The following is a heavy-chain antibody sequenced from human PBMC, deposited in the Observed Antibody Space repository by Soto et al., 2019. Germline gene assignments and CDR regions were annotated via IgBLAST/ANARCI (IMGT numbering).Heavy chain of an antibody. D-gene: IGHD6-19*01. CDR2: ISAYNGNT. CDR3: ARVEQWLITGNWFDP. J-gene: IGHJ5*02. CDR1: GYTFSGCG. V-gene: IGHV1-18*01. Sequence: ASVKVSCKDSGYTFSGCGISWVRQAPGQGLEWMGWISAYNGNTNYAQKLQGRVTMTTDTSTSTAYMELRSLRSDDTAVYYCARVEQWLITGNWFDPWGQGTLVTVSS.